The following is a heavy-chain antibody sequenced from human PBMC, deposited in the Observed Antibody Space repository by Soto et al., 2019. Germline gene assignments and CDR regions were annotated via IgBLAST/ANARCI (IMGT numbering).Heavy chain of an antibody. CDR3: TKGRYKEWLLSGGAEEY. J-gene: IGHJ4*02. V-gene: IGHV3-23*01. Sequence: EVQLLESGGGLVQPGGSLRLSCTASGFTFENYAMSWVRQLPGKGLEWVSAINGGGTTTFYAVSVKGRFTISRNPSKTTIYLQMASLRVELTAFYYCTKGRYKEWLLSGGAEEYWGRGSQVTVSS. CDR2: INGGGTTT. D-gene: IGHD3-3*01. CDR1: GFTFENYA.